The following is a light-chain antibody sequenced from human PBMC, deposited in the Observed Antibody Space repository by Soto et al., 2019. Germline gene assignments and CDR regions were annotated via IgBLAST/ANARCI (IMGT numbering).Light chain of an antibody. Sequence: VLTQPPSASGTPGQRVTISCSGSSSNIGSNTVNWYQQLPGTAPKLLIYSNNQRPSGVPDRFSGSKSGTSASLAISGLHSEDEADYYCAAWDDSLNGRVFGTGTKVTVL. CDR1: SSNIGSNT. CDR3: AAWDDSLNGRV. J-gene: IGLJ1*01. CDR2: SNN. V-gene: IGLV1-44*01.